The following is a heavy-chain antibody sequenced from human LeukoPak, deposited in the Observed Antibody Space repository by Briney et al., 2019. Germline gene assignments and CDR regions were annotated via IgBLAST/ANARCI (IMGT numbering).Heavy chain of an antibody. CDR2: IWYDGSKK. Sequence: PGRSLRLSCAASGFTFSNYGFHWVRQAPGKGLEWVAVIWYDGSKKYYADSVKGRFTISRDNSKNTLYLQMNSLTAEDTAVYYCARGDNNSLAFDIWGQGTMVTVSS. CDR3: ARGDNNSLAFDI. CDR1: GFTFSNYG. V-gene: IGHV3-33*01. J-gene: IGHJ3*02. D-gene: IGHD2/OR15-2a*01.